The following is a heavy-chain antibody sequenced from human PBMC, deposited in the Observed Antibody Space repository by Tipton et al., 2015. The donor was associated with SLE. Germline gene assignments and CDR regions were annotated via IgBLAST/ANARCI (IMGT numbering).Heavy chain of an antibody. CDR2: VYHSGKT. CDR3: ARGRTSLL. J-gene: IGHJ4*02. CDR1: GGSISSHY. V-gene: IGHV4-59*11. Sequence: PGLVKPSETLSLICAVSGGSISSHYWTWIRQTPGKGLEWIGFVYHSGKTEYNPSLKSRVSISVDTSKNQFSLWLKSVTAADTAVYYCARGRTSLLWGQGTLVTVSS. D-gene: IGHD1-26*01.